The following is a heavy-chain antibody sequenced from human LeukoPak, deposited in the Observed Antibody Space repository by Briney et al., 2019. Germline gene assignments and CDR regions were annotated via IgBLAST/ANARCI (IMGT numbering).Heavy chain of an antibody. CDR1: GYTFTGYY. J-gene: IGHJ5*02. CDR2: INPNSGGT. D-gene: IGHD2-15*01. CDR3: ARDSCSGGSCTPPWFDP. V-gene: IGHV1-2*02. Sequence: GASVKVSCKASGYTFTGYYMHWVRQAPGQGLEWMGWINPNSGGTNYTQKVHGRVTMTRDSSISTAYMELRRLRSDSTAVYYCARDSCSGGSCTPPWFDPWGQGTLVTVSS.